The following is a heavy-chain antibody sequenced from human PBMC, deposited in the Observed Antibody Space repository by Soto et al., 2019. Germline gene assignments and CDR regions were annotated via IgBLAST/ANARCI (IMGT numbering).Heavy chain of an antibody. V-gene: IGHV3-53*04. CDR1: GFTVSSNY. CDR2: IYSGGST. Sequence: EVQLVESGGGLVQPGGSLRLSCAASGFTVSSNYMSWVRQAPGKGLEWVSVIYSGGSTYYADSVKGRFTISRHNSKNTLYLQMNSLRAEDTAVYYCALGGVYCSSTSCYFDYWGQGTLVTVSS. CDR3: ALGGVYCSSTSCYFDY. J-gene: IGHJ4*02. D-gene: IGHD2-2*01.